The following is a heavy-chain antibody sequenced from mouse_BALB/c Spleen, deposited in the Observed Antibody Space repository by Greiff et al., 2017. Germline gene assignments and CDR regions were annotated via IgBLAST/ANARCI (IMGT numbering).Heavy chain of an antibody. CDR2: ISSGGST. Sequence: EVKLMESGGGLVKPGGSLKLSCAASGFTFSSYAMSWVRQTPEKRLEWVASISSGGSTYYPDSVKGRFTISRDNARNILYLQMSSLRSEDTAMYYCARGLYYYGSSLYWYFDVWGAGTTVTVSS. CDR1: GFTFSSYA. V-gene: IGHV5-6-5*01. CDR3: ARGLYYYGSSLYWYFDV. D-gene: IGHD1-1*01. J-gene: IGHJ1*01.